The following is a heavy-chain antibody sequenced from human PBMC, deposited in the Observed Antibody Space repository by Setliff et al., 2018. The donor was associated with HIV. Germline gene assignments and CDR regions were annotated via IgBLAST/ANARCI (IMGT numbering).Heavy chain of an antibody. J-gene: IGHJ4*02. D-gene: IGHD2-21*02. V-gene: IGHV4-59*11. Sequence: ASETLSLTCTVSGGSISSHFWSWIRQPPGKGLEWIGTVSYSGSTNYNPSLKSRVTISVDTSENQFSLKLSSVTAADTAVYYCAAFLVSPVTAQDYWGQGTPVTVS. CDR2: VSYSGST. CDR1: GGSISSHF. CDR3: AAFLVSPVTAQDY.